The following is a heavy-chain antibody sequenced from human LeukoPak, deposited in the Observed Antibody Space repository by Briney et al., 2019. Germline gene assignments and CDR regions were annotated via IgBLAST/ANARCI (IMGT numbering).Heavy chain of an antibody. CDR2: IWHTSMSA. CDR1: GFNFTRHG. V-gene: IGHV3-33*06. D-gene: IGHD6-13*01. CDR3: AKELGVPAAGWQIQQ. J-gene: IGHJ1*01. Sequence: PGGCLRLSCGTSGFNFTRHGMHWVRQAPGKGMECEAVIWHTSMSAFYSDSVKGRFIISRDNSRNTLYLQMSNLRADDTAVYYCAKELGVPAAGWQIQQWGLGTLVTVSS.